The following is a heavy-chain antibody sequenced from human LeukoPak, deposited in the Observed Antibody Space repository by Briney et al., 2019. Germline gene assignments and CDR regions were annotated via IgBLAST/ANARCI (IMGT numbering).Heavy chain of an antibody. D-gene: IGHD3-10*01. V-gene: IGHV1-2*02. J-gene: IGHJ4*02. CDR3: ARGGLLWFGELLYDY. Sequence: GSVRDSSKASGYTFTGYYMHWGRQAPGQGLEWMGGINPNSGGTNYAQKFQGRVTMTRDTSISTAYMALSRLRSDDPDVYYCARGGLLWFGELLYDYWGQGTLVSVSS. CDR2: INPNSGGT. CDR1: GYTFTGYY.